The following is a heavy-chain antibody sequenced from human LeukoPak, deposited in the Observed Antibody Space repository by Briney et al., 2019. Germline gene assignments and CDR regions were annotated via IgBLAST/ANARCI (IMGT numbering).Heavy chain of an antibody. J-gene: IGHJ4*02. D-gene: IGHD3-9*01. CDR2: IIPIFGTA. V-gene: IGHV1-69*01. Sequence: SVKVSCKASGGTFSSYAISWVRQAPGQGLEWMGGIIPIFGTANYAQKFQGRVTITADESTSTAYMELSSLRSEVTAVYYCTIRYFDWLSLDYWGQGTLVTVSS. CDR1: GGTFSSYA. CDR3: TIRYFDWLSLDY.